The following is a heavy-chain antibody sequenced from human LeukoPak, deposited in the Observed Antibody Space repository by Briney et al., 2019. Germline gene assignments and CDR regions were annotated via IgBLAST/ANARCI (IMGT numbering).Heavy chain of an antibody. CDR3: ARGVPYGLGSYYAYWFDP. J-gene: IGHJ5*02. Sequence: GASVKVSCKASGYTFTSYDINWVRQATGQGLEWMGWMNPNSGNTGYAQKFQGRVTMTRNTSISTAYMELSSLRSEDTAVYYCARGVPYGLGSYYAYWFDPWGQGTLVTVSS. D-gene: IGHD3-10*01. CDR2: MNPNSGNT. V-gene: IGHV1-8*01. CDR1: GYTFTSYD.